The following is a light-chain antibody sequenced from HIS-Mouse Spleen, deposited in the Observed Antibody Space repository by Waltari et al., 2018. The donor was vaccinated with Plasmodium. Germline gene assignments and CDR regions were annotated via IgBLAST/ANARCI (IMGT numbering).Light chain of an antibody. J-gene: IGKJ1*01. CDR2: WAS. V-gene: IGKV4-1*01. CDR1: QSVLYSSNNKNY. CDR3: QQYYSTPWT. Sequence: DIVMTMSLDSLAVSLGERAAINCNSSQSVLYSSNNKNYLAWYQQKPGQPPKLHIYWASTRESGVPDRFSGSGSGTDFTLTISSLQAEDVAVYYCQQYYSTPWTFGQGTKVEIK.